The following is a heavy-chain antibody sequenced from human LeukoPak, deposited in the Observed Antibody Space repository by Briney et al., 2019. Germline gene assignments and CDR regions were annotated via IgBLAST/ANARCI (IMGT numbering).Heavy chain of an antibody. V-gene: IGHV3-74*01. CDR1: GFTFSSYW. Sequence: GGSLRLSCAASGFTFSSYWMHWVRQAPGKGLVWVSRINSDGSSTNYADSVKGRFTISRDNAKNTLYLQMNSLRAEDTALYYCAKGGDYYESSGYVDIWGQGTMVTVSS. D-gene: IGHD3-22*01. J-gene: IGHJ3*02. CDR3: AKGGDYYESSGYVDI. CDR2: INSDGSST.